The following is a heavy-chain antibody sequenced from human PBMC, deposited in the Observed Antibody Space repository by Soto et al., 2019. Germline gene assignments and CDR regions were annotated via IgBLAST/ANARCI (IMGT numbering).Heavy chain of an antibody. D-gene: IGHD5-12*01. Sequence: EVQLVESGGGLVQPGGSLRLSCAASGFTFSSYSMNWVRQTPGKGLEWVSYISSSSSTIYYADSVKGRFTISRDNAKNSLYLQMNSLRAEDTAVYYCAVGGYCGYDRLFDPWGQGTLVTVSS. CDR3: AVGGYCGYDRLFDP. CDR2: ISSSSSTI. V-gene: IGHV3-48*01. J-gene: IGHJ5*02. CDR1: GFTFSSYS.